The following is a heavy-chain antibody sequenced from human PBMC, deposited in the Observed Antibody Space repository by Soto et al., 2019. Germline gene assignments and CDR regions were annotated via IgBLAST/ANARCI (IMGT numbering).Heavy chain of an antibody. J-gene: IGHJ4*02. V-gene: IGHV4-31*03. D-gene: IGHD3-22*01. CDR1: GGSISSGGYY. Sequence: SETLSLTYTVSGGSISSGGYYWSWIRQHPGKGLEWIGYIYYSGSTYYNPSLKSRVTISVDTSKNQFSLKLSSVTAADTAVYYCQRGRYDSSGYTDYWGQGTLVTVSS. CDR2: IYYSGST. CDR3: QRGRYDSSGYTDY.